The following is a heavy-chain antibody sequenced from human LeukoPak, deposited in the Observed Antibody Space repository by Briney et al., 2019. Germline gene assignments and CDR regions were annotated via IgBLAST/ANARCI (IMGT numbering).Heavy chain of an antibody. CDR3: ARVNDYGGNPRLVFFDY. D-gene: IGHD4-23*01. CDR1: GGSISSYY. V-gene: IGHV4-59*01. Sequence: KPSETLSLTCTVSGGSISSYYWSWIRQPPGKGLEWIGYIYYSWSTNYYPYLKSRVTISVDTSKNQFSLKLSSVTAADTAVYYCARVNDYGGNPRLVFFDYWGQGTLVSVSS. J-gene: IGHJ4*02. CDR2: IYYSWST.